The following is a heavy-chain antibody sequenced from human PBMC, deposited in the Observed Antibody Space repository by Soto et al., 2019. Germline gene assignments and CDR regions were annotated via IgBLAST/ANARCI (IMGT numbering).Heavy chain of an antibody. Sequence: GGSLRLSCVASGFSVKRYWMHWVRQAPAKGLVWLSRFGGDENYTDYADSVRGRFTISRDIAKNTIYLQMNSLRAEDTAVYYCGKGKELGVVRYGLDAWGQGTTVTVSS. CDR2: FGGDENYT. V-gene: IGHV3-74*01. D-gene: IGHD3-3*01. CDR3: GKGKELGVVRYGLDA. CDR1: GFSVKRYW. J-gene: IGHJ6*02.